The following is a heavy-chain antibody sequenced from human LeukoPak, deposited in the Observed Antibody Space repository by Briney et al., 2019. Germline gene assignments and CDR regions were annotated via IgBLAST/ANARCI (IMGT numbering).Heavy chain of an antibody. J-gene: IGHJ5*02. CDR3: ARAPTSRGDNWFDP. V-gene: IGHV4-4*09. D-gene: IGHD6-25*01. CDR2: IYTSGST. CDR1: GGSISSYY. Sequence: SETLSLTCTVSGGSISSYYWSWIRQPPGKGLEWIGYIYTSGSTNYNPSLKSRVTISVDTSNNQFSLKLNSVTAADTAVYYCARAPTSRGDNWFDPWGQGTLVTVSS.